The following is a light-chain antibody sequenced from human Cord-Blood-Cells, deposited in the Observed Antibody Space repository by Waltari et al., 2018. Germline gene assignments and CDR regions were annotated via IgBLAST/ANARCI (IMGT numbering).Light chain of an antibody. CDR1: SSDVGGYNY. V-gene: IGLV2-14*01. CDR3: SSYTSSSTLV. CDR2: DVS. J-gene: IGLJ3*02. Sequence: QSALTQPASVSVSPGQSITISCTGTSSDVGGYNYVSWYQQHPGKAPQLMIYDVSKRPSRVSNRFSGSRAGNTASLTISGLQAEEEADYYCSSYTSSSTLVFGGGTKLTVL.